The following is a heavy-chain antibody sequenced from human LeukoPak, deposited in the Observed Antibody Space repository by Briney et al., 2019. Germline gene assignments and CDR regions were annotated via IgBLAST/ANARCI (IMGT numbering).Heavy chain of an antibody. D-gene: IGHD3-22*01. CDR3: ARHGYYDPMYYFDY. CDR1: GGSISSYY. J-gene: IGHJ4*02. Sequence: SETLSLTCTVSGGSISSYYWSWIRQPPGKGLEWIGYIYYSGSTNYNPSLKSRVTISVDASKNQFSLNLSSVTAADTAVYYCARHGYYDPMYYFDYWGQGTLVTVSS. CDR2: IYYSGST. V-gene: IGHV4-59*08.